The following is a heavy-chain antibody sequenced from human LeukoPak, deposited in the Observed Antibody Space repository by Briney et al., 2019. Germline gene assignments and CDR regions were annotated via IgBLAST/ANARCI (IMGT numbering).Heavy chain of an antibody. Sequence: PSETLSLTCAVYGGSFSGYCWSWIRQPPGKGLEWIGEINHSGSTNYNPSLKSRVTISVDTSKNQFSLKLSSVTAADTAVYYCARGQFCSDIVVVPAASPFDYWGQGTLVTVSS. CDR2: INHSGST. CDR1: GGSFSGYC. CDR3: ARGQFCSDIVVVPAASPFDY. D-gene: IGHD2-2*01. J-gene: IGHJ4*02. V-gene: IGHV4-34*01.